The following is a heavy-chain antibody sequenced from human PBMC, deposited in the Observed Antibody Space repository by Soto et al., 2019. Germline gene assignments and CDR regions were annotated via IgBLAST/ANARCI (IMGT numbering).Heavy chain of an antibody. D-gene: IGHD3-22*01. CDR2: ISYDGSNK. J-gene: IGHJ4*02. CDR1: GFTFSSYG. Sequence: GESLKISCAASGFTFSSYGMHWVRQAPGKGLEWVAVISYDGSNKYYADSVKGRFTISRDNSKNTLYLQMNSLRAEDTAVYYCAKDGAFLVVVISSYFDYWGQGTLVTVSS. CDR3: AKDGAFLVVVISSYFDY. V-gene: IGHV3-30*18.